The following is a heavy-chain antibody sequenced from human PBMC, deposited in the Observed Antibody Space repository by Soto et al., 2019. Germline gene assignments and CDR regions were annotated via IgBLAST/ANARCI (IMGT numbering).Heavy chain of an antibody. D-gene: IGHD3-10*01. CDR2: ISYDGSNK. Sequence: QVQLVESGGGVVQPGKSLRLSCAGSGFTFSSYGMDWVRQAPGKGREWVAVISYDGSNKYYADSVKGRFTISRDNSKNTLYLQMGSLRADDTAVYYCAKDRMGAGVRGYFDYWGQGTLVTVSS. V-gene: IGHV3-30*18. J-gene: IGHJ4*02. CDR3: AKDRMGAGVRGYFDY. CDR1: GFTFSSYG.